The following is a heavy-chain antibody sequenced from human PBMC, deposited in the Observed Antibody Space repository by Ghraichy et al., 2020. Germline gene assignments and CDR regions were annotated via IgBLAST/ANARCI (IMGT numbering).Heavy chain of an antibody. J-gene: IGHJ6*02. Sequence: SVKVSCKASGGTFSSYAISWVRQAPGQGLEWMGRIIPILGIANYAQKFQGRVTITADKSTSTAYMELSSLRSEDTAVYYCARDRNGYCSSTSCPPSMDVWGQGTTVTVSS. V-gene: IGHV1-69*04. CDR3: ARDRNGYCSSTSCPPSMDV. CDR2: IIPILGIA. CDR1: GGTFSSYA. D-gene: IGHD2-2*01.